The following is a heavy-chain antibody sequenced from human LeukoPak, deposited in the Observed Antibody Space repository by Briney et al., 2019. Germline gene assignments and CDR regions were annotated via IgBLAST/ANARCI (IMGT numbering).Heavy chain of an antibody. D-gene: IGHD5-24*01. CDR2: IYHSGSS. CDR1: GGSISSGGYY. V-gene: IGHV4-30-2*05. Sequence: SETLSLTCTVSGGSISSGGYYWSWIRQPPGKGLEWIGYIYHSGSSYYNPSLRSRVTISVDTSKNHFSLKLSSVTAADTAVYYCARNRDGYNSFDYWGQGTLVTVSS. J-gene: IGHJ4*02. CDR3: ARNRDGYNSFDY.